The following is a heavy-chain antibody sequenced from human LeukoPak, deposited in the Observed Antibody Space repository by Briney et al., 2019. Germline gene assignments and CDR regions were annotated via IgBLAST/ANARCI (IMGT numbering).Heavy chain of an antibody. CDR3: AKDLTMIVVVTDFDY. CDR1: GFTFSSYA. D-gene: IGHD3-22*01. V-gene: IGHV3-23*01. Sequence: PGGSLRLSCAASGFTFSSYAMSWVRQAPGKGLEWVSAISGSGGSTYYADSVKGQFTISRDNSKNTLYLQMNSLRAEDTAVYYCAKDLTMIVVVTDFDYWGQGTLVTVSS. J-gene: IGHJ4*02. CDR2: ISGSGGST.